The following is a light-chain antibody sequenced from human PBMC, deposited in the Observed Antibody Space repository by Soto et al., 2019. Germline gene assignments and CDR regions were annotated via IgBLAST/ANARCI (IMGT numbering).Light chain of an antibody. CDR2: GDS. CDR3: QSYDSSLSGRVV. Sequence: QPALTQPPSVSGAPGQRVTISCTGGSSSIGAGYDVHWYQHLPGTAPKLLIYGDSNRPSGVPDRFSGSKSGTSASLAITGLQAEDEGDYYCQSYDSSLSGRVVFGGGTQLTVL. J-gene: IGLJ2*01. CDR1: SSSIGAGYD. V-gene: IGLV1-40*01.